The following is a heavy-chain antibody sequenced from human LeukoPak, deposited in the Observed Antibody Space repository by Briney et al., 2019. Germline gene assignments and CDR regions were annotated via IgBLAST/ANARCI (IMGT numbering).Heavy chain of an antibody. CDR3: AKAPHSSSRYFDL. CDR2: ISWNSGSI. V-gene: IGHV3-9*01. D-gene: IGHD6-13*01. Sequence: TGGSLRLSCAASGFTFDDYAMHWVRQAPGKGLEWVSGISWNSGSIGYADSVKGRFTISRDNAKNSLCLQMNSLRAEDTALYYCAKAPHSSSRYFDLWGRGTLVTVSS. J-gene: IGHJ2*01. CDR1: GFTFDDYA.